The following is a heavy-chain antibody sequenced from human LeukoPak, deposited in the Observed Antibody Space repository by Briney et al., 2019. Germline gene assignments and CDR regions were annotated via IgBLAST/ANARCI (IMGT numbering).Heavy chain of an antibody. V-gene: IGHV3-30-3*01. D-gene: IGHD3-3*01. CDR1: GFTFSSYA. Sequence: GGSLRLSCAASGFTFSSYAMHWVRQAPGKGLEWVAVISYDGSNKYYADSVKGRFTISRDNAKNSVYLQMNSLRAEDTAVYYCARFGAGHGVDYWGQGTLVTVSS. CDR3: ARFGAGHGVDY. J-gene: IGHJ4*02. CDR2: ISYDGSNK.